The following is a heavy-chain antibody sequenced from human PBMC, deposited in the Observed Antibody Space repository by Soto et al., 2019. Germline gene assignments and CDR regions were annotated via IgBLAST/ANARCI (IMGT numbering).Heavy chain of an antibody. V-gene: IGHV4-31*03. CDR1: GGSISSGGYY. Sequence: SETLSLTCTVSGGSISSGGYYWSWIRQHPGKGLEWIGYIYYSGSTYYNPSLKSRVTISVDTSKNQFSLKLSSVTAADTAVYYCARSYYDFWSDLSWPYYFDYWGQGTLVTVSS. J-gene: IGHJ4*02. CDR2: IYYSGST. D-gene: IGHD3-3*01. CDR3: ARSYYDFWSDLSWPYYFDY.